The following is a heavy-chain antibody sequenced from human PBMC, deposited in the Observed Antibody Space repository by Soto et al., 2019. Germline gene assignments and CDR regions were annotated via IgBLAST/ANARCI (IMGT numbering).Heavy chain of an antibody. D-gene: IGHD3-22*01. CDR1: GYSFTSYW. CDR2: IDPSDSYT. J-gene: IGHJ6*02. V-gene: IGHV5-10-1*01. CDR3: ASAYYYDSSGYPFYGMDV. Sequence: PGESLKISCNGSGYSFTSYWISWVRQMPGKGLEWMGRIDPSDSYTNYSPSFQGHVTISADKSISTAYLQWSSLKASDTAMYYCASAYYYDSSGYPFYGMDVWGQGTTVTVSS.